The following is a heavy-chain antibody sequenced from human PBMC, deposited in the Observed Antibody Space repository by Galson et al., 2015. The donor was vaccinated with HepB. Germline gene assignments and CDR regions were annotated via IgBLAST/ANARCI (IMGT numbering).Heavy chain of an antibody. CDR3: AREGARWLHQKTSHWYFDL. J-gene: IGHJ2*01. Sequence: SLRLSCAASGFTFSSYAMHWVRQAPGKGLEWVAAISYDGSNKYYADSVKGRFTISRDNSKNTLYLQMNSLRAEDTAVYYCAREGARWLHQKTSHWYFDLWGRGTLVTVSS. V-gene: IGHV3-30-3*01. CDR2: ISYDGSNK. D-gene: IGHD5-24*01. CDR1: GFTFSSYA.